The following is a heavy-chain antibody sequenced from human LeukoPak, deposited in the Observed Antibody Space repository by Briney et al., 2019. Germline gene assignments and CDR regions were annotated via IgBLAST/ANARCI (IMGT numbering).Heavy chain of an antibody. V-gene: IGHV5-51*01. CDR2: NYPGDSDT. CDR3: ARRVSSSGFDAFDV. J-gene: IGHJ3*01. Sequence: GESLKISCKGSGYSFTTYWIGWVRQMPGKGLEWMGINYPGDSDTTYSPSFQGQVTMSADKSISTAYLQWSSLKASDTAMYYCARRVSSSGFDAFDVWGQGTMVTVSS. D-gene: IGHD5-12*01. CDR1: GYSFTTYW.